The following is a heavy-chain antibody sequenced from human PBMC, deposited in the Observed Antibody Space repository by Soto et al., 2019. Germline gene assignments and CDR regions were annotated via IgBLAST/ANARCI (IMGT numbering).Heavy chain of an antibody. J-gene: IGHJ4*02. Sequence: PGGSLRLSCAASGVTFSSYAMKWVRQAPGKGLEWVSLIGESGTPTYYADSVKGRFTISRDNSKNTLYLQMNSLRAEDTAVYYCARGKDTNYFDYWGQGTLVTVSS. V-gene: IGHV3-23*01. CDR3: ARGKDTNYFDY. CDR2: IGESGTPT. CDR1: GVTFSSYA. D-gene: IGHD2-15*01.